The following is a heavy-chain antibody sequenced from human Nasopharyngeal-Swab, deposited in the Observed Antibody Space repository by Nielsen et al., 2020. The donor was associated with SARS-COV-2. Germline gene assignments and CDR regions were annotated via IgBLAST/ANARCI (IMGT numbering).Heavy chain of an antibody. CDR1: GYTFTSYG. CDR2: INPSGGST. V-gene: IGHV1-46*01. J-gene: IGHJ4*02. CDR3: ARDPALHGNFDY. D-gene: IGHD1-1*01. Sequence: SVKVSCKASGYTFTSYGISWVRQAPGQGLEWMGIINPSGGSTSYAQKFQGRVTMTRYTSTSTVYMELRSLRSEDTAVYYCARDPALHGNFDYWGQGTLVTVSS.